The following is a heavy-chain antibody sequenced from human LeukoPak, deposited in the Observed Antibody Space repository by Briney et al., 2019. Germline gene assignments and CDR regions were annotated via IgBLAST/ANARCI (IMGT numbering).Heavy chain of an antibody. V-gene: IGHV3-30-3*01. Sequence: PGGSLRLSCAASGFTFSSYAMHWVRQAPGKGLEWVAVISYDGSNKFYAHSVKGRFTLSRDNSKNTLYLQMNSLRIEDTAVYYCGRGSVGFGELNYWGQGTLVTVSS. CDR2: ISYDGSNK. D-gene: IGHD3-10*01. CDR1: GFTFSSYA. CDR3: GRGSVGFGELNY. J-gene: IGHJ4*02.